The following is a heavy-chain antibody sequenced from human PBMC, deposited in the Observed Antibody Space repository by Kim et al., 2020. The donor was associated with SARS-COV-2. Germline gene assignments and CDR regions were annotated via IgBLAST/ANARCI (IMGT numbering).Heavy chain of an antibody. CDR1: GGSISSSSYY. J-gene: IGHJ5*02. CDR2: IYYSGST. V-gene: IGHV4-39*01. D-gene: IGHD6-6*01. CDR3: SRRLGIAARHVGWFDP. Sequence: SETLSLTCTVSGGSISSSSYYWGWIRQPPGKGLEWIGSIYYSGSTYYNPSLKSRVTISVDTSKNQFSLKLSSVTAADTAVYYCSRRLGIAARHVGWFDP.